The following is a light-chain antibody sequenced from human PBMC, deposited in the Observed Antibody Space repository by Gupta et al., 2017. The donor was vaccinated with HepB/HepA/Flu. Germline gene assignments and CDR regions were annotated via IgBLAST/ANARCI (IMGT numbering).Light chain of an antibody. CDR3: QQYYPGIAAS. Sequence: DIPLTHSPPPLAVCLAGRATINCKSSQRVLYRTNNNNYLGWYQQKPGRPPKMLIYWASIRESVVSDRLSGSGCATDVTMTISSLQADDVGVYYGQQYYPGIAASFGPGTRVEIK. V-gene: IGKV4-1*01. J-gene: IGKJ3*01. CDR2: WAS. CDR1: QRVLYRTNNNNY.